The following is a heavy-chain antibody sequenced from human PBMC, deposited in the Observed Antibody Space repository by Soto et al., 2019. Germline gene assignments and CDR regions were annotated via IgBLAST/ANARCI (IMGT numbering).Heavy chain of an antibody. D-gene: IGHD3-22*01. Sequence: ESGGGVVQPGRSLRLSCAASGFTFSSYAMHWVRQAPGKGLEWVAVISYDGSNKYYADSVKGRFTISRDNSKNTLYLQMNSLRAEDTAVYYCARVGDSSGYYYFDYWGQGTLVTVSS. CDR1: GFTFSSYA. V-gene: IGHV3-30-3*01. CDR2: ISYDGSNK. CDR3: ARVGDSSGYYYFDY. J-gene: IGHJ4*02.